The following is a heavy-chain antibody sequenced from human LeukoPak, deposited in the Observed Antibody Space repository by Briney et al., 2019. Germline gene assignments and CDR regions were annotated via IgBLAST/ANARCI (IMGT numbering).Heavy chain of an antibody. J-gene: IGHJ1*01. V-gene: IGHV4-39*07. Sequence: SETLSLTWTVSGGSISSSRYYWGWIRQPPGKGLEWIGSIYYSGSTYYNPSLKSRVTISVDTSKNQFSLQLSSVTAADTAVYYCARDSYAGLFGFQHWGQGTLVTVSS. CDR1: GGSISSSRYY. CDR3: ARDSYAGLFGFQH. D-gene: IGHD3-16*01. CDR2: IYYSGST.